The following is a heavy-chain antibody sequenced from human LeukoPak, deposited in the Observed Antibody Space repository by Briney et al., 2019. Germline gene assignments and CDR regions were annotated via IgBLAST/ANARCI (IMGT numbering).Heavy chain of an antibody. CDR3: AARDRTYYYYGFDL. Sequence: NASETLSLTCTVSGGSITSSNWWNWVRQPPGKGLEWIGEIFHSGSTNYNPSLQSRVTISVDKSKNQFSLKLSSVTAADTAVYYCAARDRTYYYYGFDLWGQGTMVTVSS. D-gene: IGHD3-10*01. CDR1: GGSITSSNW. J-gene: IGHJ3*01. CDR2: IFHSGST. V-gene: IGHV4-4*02.